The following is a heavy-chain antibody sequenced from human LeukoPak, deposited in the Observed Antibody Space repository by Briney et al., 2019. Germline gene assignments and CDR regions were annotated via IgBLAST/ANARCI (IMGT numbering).Heavy chain of an antibody. CDR3: AKKGYAGSGTYSYYFDY. V-gene: IGHV3-53*01. CDR1: GFTVSNNY. Sequence: PGGSLRLSCAASGFTVSNNYMSWVRQAPGKKLEWVSDIYSDGTTFYADSVKGRFTISRDNSKDTLYLQMNSLRAEDTAVYYCAKKGYAGSGTYSYYFDYWGQGTLVTVSS. CDR2: IYSDGTT. J-gene: IGHJ4*02. D-gene: IGHD3-10*01.